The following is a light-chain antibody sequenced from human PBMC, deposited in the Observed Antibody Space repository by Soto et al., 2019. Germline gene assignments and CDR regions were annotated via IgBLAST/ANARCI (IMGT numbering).Light chain of an antibody. CDR3: QQYGSSGT. CDR1: QSVSNNY. Sequence: EIVLPQSPGTLSLCPGERATLSCRASQSVSNNYLAWYQQKPGQAPRLLIYGASNRATGIPDMFSGSGSGTDFTLTISRLEPEDFAVYYCQQYGSSGTFGQGTKVDIK. CDR2: GAS. J-gene: IGKJ1*01. V-gene: IGKV3-20*01.